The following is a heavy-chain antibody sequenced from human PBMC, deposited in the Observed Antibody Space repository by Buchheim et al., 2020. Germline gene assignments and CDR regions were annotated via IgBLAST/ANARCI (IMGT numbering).Heavy chain of an antibody. CDR2: ITSTSTT. Sequence: EVQLVESGGGLVQPGGSLSLSCAASGFSFSDSAMNWVRQAPGKGPEWLSYITSTSTTRYADSVKGRFTISRDNAKHSLYLQMHSLRDEDTAFYYCARGRDHTFDYWGRGTL. CDR3: ARGRDHTFDY. V-gene: IGHV3-69-1*02. CDR1: GFSFSDSA. J-gene: IGHJ4*02.